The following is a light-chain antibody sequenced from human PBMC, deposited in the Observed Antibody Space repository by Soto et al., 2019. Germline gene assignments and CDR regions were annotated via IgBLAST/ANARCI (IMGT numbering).Light chain of an antibody. J-gene: IGKJ1*01. CDR3: HHRSKWRT. CDR1: QSVSNNY. Sequence: EIVLTQSPGTLSLSPGERATLSCRASQSVSNNYLVWYQHKPGQAPRLLIYDASSRATGIPDRFSGSGFGADYTLTISSLEPEDFALYYCHHRSKWRTFGQGTKVDIK. CDR2: DAS. V-gene: IGKV3D-20*02.